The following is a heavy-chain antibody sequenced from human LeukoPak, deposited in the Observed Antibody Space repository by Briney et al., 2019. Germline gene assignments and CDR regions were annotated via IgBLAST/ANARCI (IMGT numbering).Heavy chain of an antibody. CDR3: AKDAGVVPAANLFYYYYGMDV. J-gene: IGHJ6*02. CDR2: ISGSGGST. Sequence: GGSLRLSCAASGFTFSSYAMSWVRQAPGKGLEWVSAISGSGGSTYYADSVKGRFTISRDNSKNTLYLQMNSLRAEDTAVYYCAKDAGVVPAANLFYYYYGMDVWGQGTTVTVSS. V-gene: IGHV3-23*01. D-gene: IGHD2-2*01. CDR1: GFTFSSYA.